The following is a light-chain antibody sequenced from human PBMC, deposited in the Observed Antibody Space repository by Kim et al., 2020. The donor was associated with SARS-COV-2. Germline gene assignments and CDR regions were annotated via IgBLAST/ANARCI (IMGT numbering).Light chain of an antibody. Sequence: EIVLTHSPGTLSLSSGESATLSCRASQTVRNSYLAWYQQKPGQAPRVLIYGASNRVTGIPDRFSGSGSGTDFTLTISRLEPEDFAVYYFQQYGTSFPLTFGGGTKVDIK. CDR2: GAS. CDR1: QTVRNSY. V-gene: IGKV3-20*01. J-gene: IGKJ4*01. CDR3: QQYGTSFPLT.